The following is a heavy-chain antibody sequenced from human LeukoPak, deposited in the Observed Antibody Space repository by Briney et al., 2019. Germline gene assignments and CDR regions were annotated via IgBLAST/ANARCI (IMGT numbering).Heavy chain of an antibody. D-gene: IGHD1-7*01. J-gene: IGHJ4*02. V-gene: IGHV3-21*01. CDR1: GFTFSSYS. Sequence: GGSLRLSCAASGFTFSSYSMNWVRQAPGKGLEWVSSISSSSSYIYYADSVKGRFTISRDNAKNSLYLQMNSLRAEDTAVYYCARSLDDWNYFFDYWGQGTLVTVSS. CDR2: ISSSSSYI. CDR3: ARSLDDWNYFFDY.